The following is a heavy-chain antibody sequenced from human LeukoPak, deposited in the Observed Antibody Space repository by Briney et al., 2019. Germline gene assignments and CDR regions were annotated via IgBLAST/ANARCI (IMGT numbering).Heavy chain of an antibody. CDR2: ISAYNGNT. J-gene: IGHJ4*02. V-gene: IGHV1-18*01. CDR1: GHTFTSYG. Sequence: ASVKVSCKASGHTFTSYGISWVRQAPGQGLEWMGWISAYNGNTNYAQKLQGRVTMTTDTSTSTAYMELRSLRSDDTAVYYCAGGDYYGSGSYPFDYWGQGTLVTVSS. D-gene: IGHD3-10*01. CDR3: AGGDYYGSGSYPFDY.